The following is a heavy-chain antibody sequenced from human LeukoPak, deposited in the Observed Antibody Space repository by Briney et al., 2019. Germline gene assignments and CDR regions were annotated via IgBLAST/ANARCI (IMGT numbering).Heavy chain of an antibody. CDR1: GGSISSSSYY. J-gene: IGHJ5*02. D-gene: IGHD3-10*01. CDR2: IYYSGST. Sequence: PSETLSLTCTVSGGSISSSSYYWGWIRQPPGKGLEWIGSIYYSGSTYYNPSLKSRVTISVDTSKNQFSLKLSSVTAADAAVYYCARVRWDYGSGSYSFWFDPWGQGTLVTVSS. CDR3: ARVRWDYGSGSYSFWFDP. V-gene: IGHV4-39*07.